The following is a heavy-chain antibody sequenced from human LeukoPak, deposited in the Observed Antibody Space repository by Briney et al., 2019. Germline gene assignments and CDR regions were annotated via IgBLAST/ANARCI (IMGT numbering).Heavy chain of an antibody. D-gene: IGHD3-10*01. J-gene: IGHJ6*03. Sequence: GGSLRLSCAASRFTFSSYSMSWVRQAPGKGLEWVSAISGSGGSTYYADSVKGRFTISGDNSKNTLYLQMNSLRAEDTAVYYCAKDGGLLWFGELPRTFYYMDVWGKGTTVTVSS. V-gene: IGHV3-23*01. CDR2: ISGSGGST. CDR1: RFTFSSYS. CDR3: AKDGGLLWFGELPRTFYYMDV.